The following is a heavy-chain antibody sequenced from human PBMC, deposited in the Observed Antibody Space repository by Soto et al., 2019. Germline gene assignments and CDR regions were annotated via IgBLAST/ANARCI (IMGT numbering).Heavy chain of an antibody. D-gene: IGHD1-26*01. V-gene: IGHV1-69*13. J-gene: IGHJ6*02. CDR2: IISIFGTE. CDR1: GGTFSSYA. Sequence: SVKVSCKSSGGTFSSYAISWVRQAPSRGGEWVGGIISIFGTENNAQKFQGRVTITADESTSTAYMELSSMRSEDTAVYYCARDRLGDPPYYYYYGMDVWGQGTTVTVSS. CDR3: ARDRLGDPPYYYYYGMDV.